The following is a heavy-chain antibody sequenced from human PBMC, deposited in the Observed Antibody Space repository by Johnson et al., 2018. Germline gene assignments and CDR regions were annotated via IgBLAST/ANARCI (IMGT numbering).Heavy chain of an antibody. Sequence: QVQLVESGAEVKKPGSSVKVSCNASGVTFSTYALSWVRQAPGQGLEWMGGIIPIFGTANYAQKFPGRVTITADESTSPAYMELSSLRSEDTAVYYCAFRYCSSTSCYYPGAFDIWGQGTMVTVSS. D-gene: IGHD2-2*01. CDR2: IIPIFGTA. CDR1: GVTFSTYA. J-gene: IGHJ3*02. CDR3: AFRYCSSTSCYYPGAFDI. V-gene: IGHV1-69*01.